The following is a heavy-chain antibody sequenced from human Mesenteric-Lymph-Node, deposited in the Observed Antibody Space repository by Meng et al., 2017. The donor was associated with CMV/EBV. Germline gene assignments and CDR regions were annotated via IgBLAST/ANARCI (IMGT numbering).Heavy chain of an antibody. D-gene: IGHD3-3*01. J-gene: IGHJ5*02. CDR3: ARHTTIYNWFDP. CDR2: INHSGST. Sequence: SETLSLTRAVYGGSFSGYYWSWIRQPPGKGLEWIGEINHSGSTNYNPSLKSRVTISVDTSKNQFSLKLSSVTAADTAVYYCARHTTIYNWFDPWGQGTLVTVSS. V-gene: IGHV4-34*01. CDR1: GGSFSGYY.